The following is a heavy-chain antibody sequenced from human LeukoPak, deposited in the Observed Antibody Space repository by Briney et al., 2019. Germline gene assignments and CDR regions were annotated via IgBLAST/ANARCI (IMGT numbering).Heavy chain of an antibody. CDR2: IKENGNEQ. D-gene: IGHD1-14*01. CDR3: ARGPGDFDASDI. V-gene: IGHV3-7*01. Sequence: GGSLRLSCTSSGFTFSSYWMSWVRQAPGKGPEWVAHIKENGNEQYYADSVKGRFTISRDNAKKSLCLQTNSPRAEDTALYYCARGPGDFDASDIWGQGTMVTVSS. CDR1: GFTFSSYW. J-gene: IGHJ3*02.